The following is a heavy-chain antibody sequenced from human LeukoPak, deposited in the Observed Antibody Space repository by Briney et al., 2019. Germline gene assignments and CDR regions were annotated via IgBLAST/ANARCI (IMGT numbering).Heavy chain of an antibody. Sequence: SETLSLTCTVSGGSISGYYWSWIRQPAGKGLEWIGRIYTSGSTNYNPSLKSRVTMSVDTSKNQFSLKLSSVTAADTAVYYCARDQGYDSSGYYVGYYFDYWGQGTRVTVSS. CDR2: IYTSGST. CDR3: ARDQGYDSSGYYVGYYFDY. V-gene: IGHV4-4*07. CDR1: GGSISGYY. D-gene: IGHD3-22*01. J-gene: IGHJ4*02.